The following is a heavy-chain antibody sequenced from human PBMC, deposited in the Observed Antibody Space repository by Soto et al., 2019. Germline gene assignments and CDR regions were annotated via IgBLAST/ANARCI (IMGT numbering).Heavy chain of an antibody. CDR3: ARDKKRFLEWSHLASYYYGMDV. V-gene: IGHV3-30-3*01. Sequence: PGGSLRLSCAASGFTFSSYAMHWVRQAPGKGLEWVAVISYDGSNKYYADSVKGRFTISRDNSKNTLYLQMNSLRAEDTAVYYCARDKKRFLEWSHLASYYYGMDVWGQGTTVTVSS. D-gene: IGHD3-3*01. J-gene: IGHJ6*02. CDR1: GFTFSSYA. CDR2: ISYDGSNK.